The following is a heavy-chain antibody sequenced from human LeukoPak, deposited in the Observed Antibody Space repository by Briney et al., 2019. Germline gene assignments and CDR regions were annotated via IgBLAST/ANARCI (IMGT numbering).Heavy chain of an antibody. J-gene: IGHJ4*02. CDR2: ISGSGGGT. CDR1: GITLSNYG. CDR3: AKRGVVIRVILVGFHKEAYYFDS. D-gene: IGHD3-22*01. Sequence: PGGSLRLSCAVSGITLSNYGMSWVRQAPGKGLEWVAGISGSGGGTNYADSVKGRFTISRDNSKNTLHLQMNSLRAEDTAVYFCAKRGVVIRVILVGFHKEAYYFDSWGQGALVTVSS. V-gene: IGHV3-23*01.